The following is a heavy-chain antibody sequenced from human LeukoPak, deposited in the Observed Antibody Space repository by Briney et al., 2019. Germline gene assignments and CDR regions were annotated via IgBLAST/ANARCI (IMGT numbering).Heavy chain of an antibody. CDR3: ARELLGEGFDY. CDR2: IKQDGSEK. Sequence: GGSLRLSCAASGFTFSNYWLTWVRQAPGQGLEWVANIKQDGSEKHYVDSVKGRFTISRDNAKNSLYLQMNSLRAEDTAVYYCARELLGEGFDYWGQGTLVTVSS. J-gene: IGHJ4*02. CDR1: GFTFSNYW. V-gene: IGHV3-7*01. D-gene: IGHD2/OR15-2a*01.